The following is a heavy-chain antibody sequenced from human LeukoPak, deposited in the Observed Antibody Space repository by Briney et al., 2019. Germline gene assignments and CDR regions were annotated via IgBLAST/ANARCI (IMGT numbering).Heavy chain of an antibody. CDR1: GGSISSYF. V-gene: IGHV4-59*01. D-gene: IGHD6-13*01. J-gene: IGHJ3*02. CDR2: ISYTGST. CDR3: AREYSSSFMRAFDI. Sequence: SSETLSLTRTVSGGSISSYFWIWIRQAPGKGLEWIGDISYTGSTNYNPSLKSRVTISVDTSKNQFSLKLSSVTAADTAVYYCAREYSSSFMRAFDIWGQGTMVTVSS.